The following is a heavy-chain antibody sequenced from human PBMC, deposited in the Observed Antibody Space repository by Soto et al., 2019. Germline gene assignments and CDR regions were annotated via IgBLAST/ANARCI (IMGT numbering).Heavy chain of an antibody. CDR1: GYSFTSYW. J-gene: IGHJ6*02. V-gene: IGHV5-51*01. Sequence: GESLKISCKGSGYSFTSYWIGWVRQMPGKGLEWMGIIYPGDSDTRYSPSFQGQVTISADKSISTAYLQWSSLKASDTAMYYCARQGGSSSRGPPDYYYYGMDVWGQGTTVTVSS. D-gene: IGHD6-6*01. CDR3: ARQGGSSSRGPPDYYYYGMDV. CDR2: IYPGDSDT.